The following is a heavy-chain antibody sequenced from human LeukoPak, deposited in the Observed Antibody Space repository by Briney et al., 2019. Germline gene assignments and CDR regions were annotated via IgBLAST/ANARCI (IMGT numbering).Heavy chain of an antibody. Sequence: GGSLRLSCAASGFTLSSYGMHWVRQAPGKGLEWVALIWYDGSNKYYTDSVKGRFTISRDNSKNTQYLQMNSLRAEDTAVYYCARGQYSPDYWGQGTLVTVSS. J-gene: IGHJ4*02. CDR3: ARGQYSPDY. D-gene: IGHD2-15*01. CDR1: GFTLSSYG. CDR2: IWYDGSNK. V-gene: IGHV3-33*01.